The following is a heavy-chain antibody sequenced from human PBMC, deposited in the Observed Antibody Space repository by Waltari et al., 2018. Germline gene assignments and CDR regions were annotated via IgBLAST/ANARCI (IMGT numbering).Heavy chain of an antibody. CDR2: ISSSSSYI. J-gene: IGHJ1*01. CDR3: AIAVAGTGYFQH. V-gene: IGHV3-21*04. Sequence: EVQLVESGGGLVKPGGSLRLSCAASGFTFSSYSMTWVRQAPGKGLEWVSSISSSSSYIYYADSVKGRFTISRDNAKNSLYLQMNSLRSEDTAVYYCAIAVAGTGYFQHWGQGTLVTVSS. D-gene: IGHD6-19*01. CDR1: GFTFSSYS.